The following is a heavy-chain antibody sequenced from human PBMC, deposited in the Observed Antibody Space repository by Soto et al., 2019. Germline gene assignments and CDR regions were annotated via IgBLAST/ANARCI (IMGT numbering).Heavy chain of an antibody. CDR2: IYYSGST. CDR3: ARHRHGSGSYYFILGNYMDV. D-gene: IGHD3-10*01. V-gene: IGHV4-39*01. CDR1: GGSISSSSYY. Sequence: QLQLQESGPGLVKPSETLSLTCTVSGGSISSSSYYWGWIRQPPGKGLEWIGSIYYSGSTYYNPSLQSRVTISVDTSKNQFSLTLSSVTAADTAVYYCARHRHGSGSYYFILGNYMDVWGKGTTVTVSS. J-gene: IGHJ6*03.